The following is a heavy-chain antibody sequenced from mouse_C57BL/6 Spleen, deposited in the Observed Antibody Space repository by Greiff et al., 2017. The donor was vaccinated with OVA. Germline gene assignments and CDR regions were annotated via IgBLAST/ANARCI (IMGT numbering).Heavy chain of an antibody. CDR3: ARDYKDAMDY. D-gene: IGHD2-12*01. CDR2: IYPGSGST. J-gene: IGHJ4*01. Sequence: QVQLQQPGAELAKPGASVKMSCKASGYTFSSYWITWVKQRPGQGLEWIGDIYPGSGSTNYNEKFKSKATLTVDTSSSTAYMQLSSLTSEDSAVYYCARDYKDAMDYWGQGTSVTVSS. V-gene: IGHV1-55*01. CDR1: GYTFSSYW.